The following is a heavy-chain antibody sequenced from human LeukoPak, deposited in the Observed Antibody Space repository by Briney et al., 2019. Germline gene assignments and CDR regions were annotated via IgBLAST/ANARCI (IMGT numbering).Heavy chain of an antibody. CDR2: IGGGDVEI. Sequence: PGGSLRLFCAMSGFTFTNNAMTWVRQAPGKGLEWVSTIGGGDVEIHYADSVKGRFTISRDNSKNTLYLQMNSLRAEDTAVYYCGRGHRFCSRGNCNSPVDYWGQGTLVTVSS. CDR1: GFTFTNNA. CDR3: GRGHRFCSRGNCNSPVDY. J-gene: IGHJ4*02. V-gene: IGHV3-23*01. D-gene: IGHD2-15*01.